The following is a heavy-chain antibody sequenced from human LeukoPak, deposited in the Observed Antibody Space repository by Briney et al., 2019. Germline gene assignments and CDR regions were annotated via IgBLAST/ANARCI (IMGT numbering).Heavy chain of an antibody. CDR2: IIPSLGIV. J-gene: IGHJ5*02. Sequence: SSVKVSCKSSGGTCSNYAISWVRQAPGQGREWVGRIIPSLGIVNSAQKLQGRVTITADKSTSTAYMELSSLRSEDRAVYYCGRDPTMDYYDSSCYRWGQGTLVTVSS. V-gene: IGHV1-69*04. CDR3: GRDPTMDYYDSSCYR. CDR1: GGTCSNYA. D-gene: IGHD3-22*01.